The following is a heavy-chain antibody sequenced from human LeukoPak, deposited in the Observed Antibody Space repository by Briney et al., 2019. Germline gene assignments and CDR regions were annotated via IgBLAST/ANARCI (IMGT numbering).Heavy chain of an antibody. Sequence: SDTLSLTCAVSGCSITSGGYSWSWIRQPPGKGLEWIGYIYHSGSTYYNPSLKSRVTISVDRSKNQFSLKLSSVTAADTAVYYCAARSGGDPNWFDPWGQGTLVTVSS. D-gene: IGHD2-15*01. CDR1: GCSITSGGYS. V-gene: IGHV4-30-2*01. CDR2: IYHSGST. J-gene: IGHJ5*02. CDR3: AARSGGDPNWFDP.